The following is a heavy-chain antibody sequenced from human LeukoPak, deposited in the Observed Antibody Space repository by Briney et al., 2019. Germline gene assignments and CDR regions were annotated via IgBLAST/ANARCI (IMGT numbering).Heavy chain of an antibody. CDR3: ARRFGELFFDY. J-gene: IGHJ4*02. D-gene: IGHD3-10*01. CDR2: INSDGSST. CDR1: GFTFSSYW. V-gene: IGHV3-74*01. Sequence: GGSLRLSCAASGFTFSSYWMHWARQAPGKGLVWVSRINSDGSSTSYADSVKGRFTISRDNAKNTLYLQMNSLRAEDTAVYYCARRFGELFFDYWGLGTLVTVSS.